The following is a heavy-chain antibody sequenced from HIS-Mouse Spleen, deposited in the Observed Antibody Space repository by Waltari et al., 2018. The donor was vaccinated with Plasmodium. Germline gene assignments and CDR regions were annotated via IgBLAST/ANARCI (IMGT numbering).Heavy chain of an antibody. J-gene: IGHJ4*02. Sequence: EVQLVESGGGLVQPGRSLRLSCAASGFTLDDYAMHWVRQAPGKGLGWVSGISWNSGSIGYADSVKGRFTISRDNAKNSLYLQMNSLRAEDTALYYCAKDEKGYGGEPYFDYWGQGTLVTVTS. CDR2: ISWNSGSI. V-gene: IGHV3-9*01. D-gene: IGHD2-21*01. CDR3: AKDEKGYGGEPYFDY. CDR1: GFTLDDYA.